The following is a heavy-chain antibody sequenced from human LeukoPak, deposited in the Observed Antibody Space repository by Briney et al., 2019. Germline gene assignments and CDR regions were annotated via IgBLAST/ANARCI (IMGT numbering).Heavy chain of an antibody. V-gene: IGHV1-2*02. CDR2: INPNSGGT. Sequence: ASVKVSCKASGYTFTGYYMHWVRQAPGQGLEWMGWINPNSGGTNYAQKFQGGVTMTRDTSISTAYMELSRLRSDDTAVYYCARDSDQVVVVVAATLDYWGQGTLVTVSS. J-gene: IGHJ4*02. D-gene: IGHD2-15*01. CDR1: GYTFTGYY. CDR3: ARDSDQVVVVVAATLDY.